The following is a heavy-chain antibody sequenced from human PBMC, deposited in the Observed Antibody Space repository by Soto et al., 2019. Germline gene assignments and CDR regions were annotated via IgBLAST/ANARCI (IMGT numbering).Heavy chain of an antibody. CDR1: GFTFSSYA. D-gene: IGHD2-21*02. J-gene: IGHJ6*02. Sequence: GGSLRLSCAASGFTFSSYAMSWVRQAPGKGLEWVSAISGSGGSTYYADSVKGRFTISRDNSKNTLYLQMNSLRAQDTAVYYCAKTVVTTVFFDYYYGMDVWGQGTTVTVSS. CDR2: ISGSGGST. V-gene: IGHV3-23*01. CDR3: AKTVVTTVFFDYYYGMDV.